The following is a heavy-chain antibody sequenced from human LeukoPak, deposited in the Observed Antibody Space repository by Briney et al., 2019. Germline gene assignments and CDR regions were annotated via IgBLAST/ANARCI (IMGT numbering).Heavy chain of an antibody. Sequence: PSETLSLTCAVYGGSFSGYYWSWIRQPPGKGLEWIGEINHSGSTNYNPSLKSRVTISVDTSKNQFSLKLSSVTAADTAVYYCARGFSIVGYYYYYMDVWGKGTTVTISS. D-gene: IGHD3-16*02. CDR3: ARGFSIVGYYYYYMDV. V-gene: IGHV4-34*01. CDR2: INHSGST. CDR1: GGSFSGYY. J-gene: IGHJ6*03.